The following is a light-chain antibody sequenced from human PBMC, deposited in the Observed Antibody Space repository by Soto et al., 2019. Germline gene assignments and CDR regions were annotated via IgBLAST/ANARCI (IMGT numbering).Light chain of an antibody. Sequence: QSVLTQPPSASGTPGQRVTISCSGSSSNIGSNYVYWYQHLPGTAPKLLIYTNNQRPSGVPDRFSGSKSGTSASLAISGLRSEDEADYYCAAWDDSLSSYVFGTGTKVTVL. CDR1: SSNIGSNY. CDR2: TNN. J-gene: IGLJ1*01. V-gene: IGLV1-47*01. CDR3: AAWDDSLSSYV.